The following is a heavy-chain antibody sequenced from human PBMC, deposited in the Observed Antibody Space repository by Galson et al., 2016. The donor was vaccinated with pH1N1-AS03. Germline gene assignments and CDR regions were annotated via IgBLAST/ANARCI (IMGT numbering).Heavy chain of an antibody. CDR1: GGSISTSSYY. Sequence: LSLTCTVSGGSISTSSYYWGWIRQPPGKGLEWIGSIYDTGRTTYNPSLKSRVTISGDTSKNQLSLKVTSMTAADTAVYYCARVVGARPPPDYWGQGTLVTVSS. V-gene: IGHV4-39*01. CDR2: IYDTGRT. J-gene: IGHJ4*02. CDR3: ARVVGARPPPDY. D-gene: IGHD1-26*01.